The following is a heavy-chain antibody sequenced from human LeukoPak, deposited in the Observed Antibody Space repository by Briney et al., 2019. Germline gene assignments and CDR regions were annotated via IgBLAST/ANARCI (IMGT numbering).Heavy chain of an antibody. V-gene: IGHV3-15*01. CDR2: IKSKTDGGTT. Sequence: PGGSLRLSCAASGFTFSSYWMHWVRQAPGKGLEWVGRIKSKTDGGTTDYAAPVKGRFTISRDDSKNTLYLQMNSLKTEDTAVYYCTTDLYSGYDNYYYYMDVWGKGTTVTISS. J-gene: IGHJ6*03. D-gene: IGHD5-12*01. CDR3: TTDLYSGYDNYYYYMDV. CDR1: GFTFSSYW.